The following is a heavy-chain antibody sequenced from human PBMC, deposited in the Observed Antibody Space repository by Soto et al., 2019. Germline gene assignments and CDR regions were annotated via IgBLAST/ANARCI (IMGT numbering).Heavy chain of an antibody. D-gene: IGHD2-15*01. CDR3: ARVCSGGSCYGAFDI. Sequence: QVQLQESGPGLVKPSGTLSLTCAVSSGSISGSNWWSWVRQPPGKGLEWIGEIYHSGSTNYNPSLKSRVTISVDKSKNQFSLKLSSVTAADTAVYYCARVCSGGSCYGAFDIWGQGTMVTVSS. J-gene: IGHJ3*02. CDR1: SGSISGSNW. V-gene: IGHV4-4*02. CDR2: IYHSGST.